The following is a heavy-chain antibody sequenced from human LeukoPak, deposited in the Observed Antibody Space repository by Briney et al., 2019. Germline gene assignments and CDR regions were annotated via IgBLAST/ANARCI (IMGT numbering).Heavy chain of an antibody. CDR3: ARHEYSSGWYSDY. CDR1: GYSFASYW. D-gene: IGHD6-19*01. J-gene: IGHJ4*02. Sequence: RGEPLKISCKGSGYSFASYWIGWVRQMPGKGLEWMGIIYPGDSDTRYSPSFQGQVTISADKSISTAYLQWSSLKASDTAMYYCARHEYSSGWYSDYWGQGTLVTVSS. V-gene: IGHV5-51*01. CDR2: IYPGDSDT.